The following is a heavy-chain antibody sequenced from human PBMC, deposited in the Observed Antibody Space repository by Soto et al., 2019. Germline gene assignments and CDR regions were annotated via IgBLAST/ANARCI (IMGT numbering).Heavy chain of an antibody. J-gene: IGHJ4*02. V-gene: IGHV1-2*02. D-gene: IGHD3-10*01. CDR3: ARDNYGPLHY. CDR1: GNPFRDLY. CDR2: IDPRSGAS. Sequence: XSVKVSWNRSGNPFRDLYIHLVRQAPGLGLGWMGWIDPRSGASRKTQRFQVRFTMTRDTYTNTVYMELSSLRSDDTAVYFCARDNYGPLHYWGQGTLVTVSP.